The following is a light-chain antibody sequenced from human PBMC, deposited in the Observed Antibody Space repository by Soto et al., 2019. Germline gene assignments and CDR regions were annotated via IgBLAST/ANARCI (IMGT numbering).Light chain of an antibody. Sequence: QSALAQPPSASGSPGQSVTISCTGTTSDIGAYNYVSWYQQRPGKAPKLIIYEVTRRPSGVPDRIFGSKSYTTASLTVSGLQAEDEADYYCSSFAGTNSIVSRTGTTVTVL. CDR2: EVT. CDR1: TSDIGAYNY. J-gene: IGLJ1*01. CDR3: SSFAGTNSIV. V-gene: IGLV2-8*01.